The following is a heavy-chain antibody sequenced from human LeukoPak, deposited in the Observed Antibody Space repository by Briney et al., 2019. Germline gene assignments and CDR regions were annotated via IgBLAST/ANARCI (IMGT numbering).Heavy chain of an antibody. CDR1: GGSFSGYY. J-gene: IGHJ1*01. V-gene: IGHV4-34*01. CDR3: ARGQFSGWYPSSFQH. CDR2: INHSGGT. Sequence: SETLSLTCAVYGGSFSGYYWSWIRQPPGKGLEWIGEINHSGGTNYNPSLKSRVTMSVDTSNHQFSLKLSSVTAADTAVYYCARGQFSGWYPSSFQHWGQGTLVTVSS. D-gene: IGHD6-19*01.